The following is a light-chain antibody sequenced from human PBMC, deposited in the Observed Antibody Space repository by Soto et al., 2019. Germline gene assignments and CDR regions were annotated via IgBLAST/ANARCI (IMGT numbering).Light chain of an antibody. Sequence: QSALTQPPSVSASPGQSVVISCTGTRNDVGGYDRVSWYQQAPGTAPKVLIYEVNHRPSGVPDRFSGSKSGNTASLTISGLQAEDEADYYCNSYTSSNSYVFGSGTKLTVL. J-gene: IGLJ1*01. CDR1: RNDVGGYDR. CDR3: NSYTSSNSYV. V-gene: IGLV2-18*02. CDR2: EVN.